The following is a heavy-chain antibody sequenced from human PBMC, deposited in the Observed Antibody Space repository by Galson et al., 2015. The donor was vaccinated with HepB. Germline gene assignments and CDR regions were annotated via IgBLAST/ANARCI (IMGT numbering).Heavy chain of an antibody. CDR3: ARGAGSSWYSSLDL. CDR2: IIPIFGTA. Sequence: SVKVSCKASGGTFSTYAFSWVRQAPGQGLEWMGGIIPIFGTANYAQKFQGRVTITADESTSTAHMELSSLRSKDTAVYYCARGAGSSWYSSLDLWGQGTLATVSS. D-gene: IGHD6-13*01. J-gene: IGHJ5*02. V-gene: IGHV1-69*13. CDR1: GGTFSTYA.